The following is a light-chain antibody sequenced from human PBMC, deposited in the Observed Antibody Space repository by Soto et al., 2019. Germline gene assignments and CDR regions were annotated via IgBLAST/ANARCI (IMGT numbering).Light chain of an antibody. V-gene: IGKV1-27*01. Sequence: DIPMTQSPSSLSASVGDRVTITSRATQDISNYLAWYQQKPGKVPNLLIYAASTLQSGVPSRFSGSGSGTDFTLTISSLQPEDVATYYCQKYNSAPPWTFGQGTKVEI. CDR1: QDISNY. CDR2: AAS. CDR3: QKYNSAPPWT. J-gene: IGKJ1*01.